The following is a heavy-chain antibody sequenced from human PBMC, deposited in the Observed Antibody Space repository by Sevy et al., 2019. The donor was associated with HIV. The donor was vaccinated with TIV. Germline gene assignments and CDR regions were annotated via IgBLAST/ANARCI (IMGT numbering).Heavy chain of an antibody. CDR2: FDPEDGET. D-gene: IGHD2-15*01. CDR1: GYTLSELS. CDR3: ATVGLGYYSAASYYQGDWFDP. V-gene: IGHV1-24*01. J-gene: IGHJ5*02. Sequence: ASVKVSCKVSGYTLSELSMHWVRQAPGKWLEWMGSFDPEDGETIYAQTLQGRVTMTEDTSTDTAYMELGSLTSEDTAIYYCATVGLGYYSAASYYQGDWFDPWGQGTLVTVSS.